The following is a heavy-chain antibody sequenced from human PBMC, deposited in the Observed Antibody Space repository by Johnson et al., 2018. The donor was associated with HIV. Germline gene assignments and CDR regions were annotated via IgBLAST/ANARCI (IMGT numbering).Heavy chain of an antibody. CDR1: GFTFSSYG. D-gene: IGHD3-22*01. V-gene: IGHV3-30*02. Sequence: QVQLVESGRGVVQPGGSLRLSCAASGFTFSSYGMHWVRQAPGKGLEWVAFIRYDGSNKYYADSVQGRFTISRDKSENTLYLQMNSLRDEDTAVYYCAKDVGNYWPDSFDIWGQGTMVTVSS. J-gene: IGHJ3*02. CDR3: AKDVGNYWPDSFDI. CDR2: IRYDGSNK.